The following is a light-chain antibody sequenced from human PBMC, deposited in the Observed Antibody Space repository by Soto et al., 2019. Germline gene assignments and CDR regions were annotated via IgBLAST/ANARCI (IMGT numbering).Light chain of an antibody. CDR2: LNSDGSH. CDR1: SGHRSYA. CDR3: QTWDTGIRVV. J-gene: IGLJ2*01. V-gene: IGLV4-69*01. Sequence: QPVLTQSPSASASLGASVRLTCTLNSGHRSYAIAWHQQQPEKGPRYLMKLNSDGSHSKGDGIPDRFSGSSSGAERYLTISSLQSEDEADYYCQTWDTGIRVVFGGGTKLTVL.